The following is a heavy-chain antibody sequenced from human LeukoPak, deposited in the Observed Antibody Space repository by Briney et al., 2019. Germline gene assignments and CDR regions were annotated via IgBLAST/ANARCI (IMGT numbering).Heavy chain of an antibody. V-gene: IGHV1-2*06. CDR1: GYTFTDYY. CDR3: ARDNYYGSGSLPDY. CDR2: INPNGGGT. Sequence: ASVKVSCKASGYTFTDYYIHWVRQAPGQGLEWMGQINPNGGGTNYAQKFQGRVTMTRDTSISTAYMELSRLRSDDTAVYYCARDNYYGSGSLPDYWGQGTLVTVSS. D-gene: IGHD3-10*01. J-gene: IGHJ4*02.